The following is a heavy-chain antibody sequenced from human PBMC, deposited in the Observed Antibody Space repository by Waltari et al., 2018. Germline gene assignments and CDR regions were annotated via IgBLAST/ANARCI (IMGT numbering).Heavy chain of an antibody. D-gene: IGHD6-6*01. CDR2: IHHTGSI. Sequence: QLQLQESGPGLLRPSETLSLTCTAAAGSISSTTDSWGWIRQPPGKGREWIGSIHHTGSIYYNPSLKTRFTISADTSRQHLSLKLRSVTAADTALYYCARSVAARRINWFDPWGQGTLVTVSS. CDR3: ARSVAARRINWFDP. CDR1: AGSISSTTDS. V-gene: IGHV4-39*02. J-gene: IGHJ5*02.